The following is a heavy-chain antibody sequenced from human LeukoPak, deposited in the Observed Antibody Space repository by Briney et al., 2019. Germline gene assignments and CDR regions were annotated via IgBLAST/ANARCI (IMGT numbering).Heavy chain of an antibody. V-gene: IGHV3-7*03. CDR3: AKAPRGYGDYVNGIDY. J-gene: IGHJ4*02. Sequence: GGSLRLSCAASGFTFSSYWMSWVRQAPGKGLEWVANIKQDGSEKYYVDSVKGRFTISRDNAKNSLYLQMNSLRAEDTAVYYCAKAPRGYGDYVNGIDYWGQGTLVTVSS. D-gene: IGHD4-17*01. CDR2: IKQDGSEK. CDR1: GFTFSSYW.